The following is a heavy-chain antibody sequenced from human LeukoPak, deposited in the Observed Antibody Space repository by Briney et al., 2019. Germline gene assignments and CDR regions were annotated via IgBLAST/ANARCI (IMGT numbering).Heavy chain of an antibody. Sequence: PSETLSLTCTVSGGSISGTDFYWGWIRQPPGKGLEWIASIYYRGSTHYNPSLNSRVTISVDTSKNQFSLKLTSVTTADTAVYFCARLVGAPSYWGQGALVTVSS. CDR1: GGSISGTDFY. V-gene: IGHV4-39*07. J-gene: IGHJ4*02. CDR2: IYYRGST. CDR3: ARLVGAPSY. D-gene: IGHD1-26*01.